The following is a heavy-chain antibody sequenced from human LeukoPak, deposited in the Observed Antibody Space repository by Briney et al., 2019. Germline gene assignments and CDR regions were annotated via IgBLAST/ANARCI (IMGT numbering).Heavy chain of an antibody. CDR3: ATDGYYGSGTYPDY. CDR2: IANDGINK. D-gene: IGHD3-10*01. CDR1: GFTFSSYG. Sequence: PGGSLRLSCAASGFTFSSYGMNWVRQAPGKGLEWVAVIANDGINKFYVDSLRGRFSISRDNSKNTLYLQMNSLRPEDTAVYYCATDGYYGSGTYPDYWGQGTLVTVSS. J-gene: IGHJ4*02. V-gene: IGHV3-30*03.